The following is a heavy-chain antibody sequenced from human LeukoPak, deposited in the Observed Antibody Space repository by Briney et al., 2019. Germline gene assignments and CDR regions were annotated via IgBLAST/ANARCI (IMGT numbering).Heavy chain of an antibody. CDR2: IYYSGST. J-gene: IGHJ3*02. CDR3: ARDRITVSPGAFDI. Sequence: SETLSLTCTVSGGSVSSGSYYWSWIRQPPGKVLEWIGYIYYSGSTNYNPSLKSRVTISVDTSKNQFSLKLSSVTAADTAVYYCARDRITVSPGAFDIWGQGTMVTVSS. CDR1: GGSVSSGSYY. D-gene: IGHD3-9*01. V-gene: IGHV4-61*01.